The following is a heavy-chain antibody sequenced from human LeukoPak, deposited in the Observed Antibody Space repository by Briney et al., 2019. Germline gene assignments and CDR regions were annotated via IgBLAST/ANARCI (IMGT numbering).Heavy chain of an antibody. Sequence: TSETLPLTCTVSGGSISSYYWSWIRQPPGKGLEWIGYIYYSGSTNYNPSLKSRVTISVDTSKNQFSLKLSSVTAADTAVYYCARETIAVAGPDAFDIWGQGTMVTVSS. V-gene: IGHV4-59*12. CDR1: GGSISSYY. CDR2: IYYSGST. D-gene: IGHD6-19*01. J-gene: IGHJ3*02. CDR3: ARETIAVAGPDAFDI.